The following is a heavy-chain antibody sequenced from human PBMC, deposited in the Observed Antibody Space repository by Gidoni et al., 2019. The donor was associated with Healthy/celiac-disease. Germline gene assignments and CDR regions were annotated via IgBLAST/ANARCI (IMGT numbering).Heavy chain of an antibody. Sequence: QLQLQESGPGLVKPSETLSLTCTVSGGSIRSSSYYWGWIRQPPGKGLEWIGSIYYSGSTYYNPSLKSRVTISVDTSKNQFSLKLSSVTAADTAVYYCARDLVAVADYYYYYGMDVWGQGTTVTVSS. V-gene: IGHV4-39*07. CDR2: IYYSGST. J-gene: IGHJ6*02. CDR3: ARDLVAVADYYYYYGMDV. D-gene: IGHD6-19*01. CDR1: GGSIRSSSYY.